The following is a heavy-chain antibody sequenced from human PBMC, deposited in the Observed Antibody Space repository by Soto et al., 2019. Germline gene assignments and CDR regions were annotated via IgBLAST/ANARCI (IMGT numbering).Heavy chain of an antibody. V-gene: IGHV1-69*13. Sequence: SVKVACKASGGTFSSYAINWVRQAPGQGLEWMGGIIPVLGTTKYAQKFQGRVKVTADESTTTAYMELSSLRSEDTAVYYCARDLSGGTARFDYWGQGALVTVSS. J-gene: IGHJ4*02. CDR3: ARDLSGGTARFDY. CDR2: IIPVLGTT. CDR1: GGTFSSYA. D-gene: IGHD1-26*01.